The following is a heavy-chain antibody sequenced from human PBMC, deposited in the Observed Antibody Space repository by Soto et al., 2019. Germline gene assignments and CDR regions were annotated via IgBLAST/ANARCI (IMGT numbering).Heavy chain of an antibody. J-gene: IGHJ4*02. V-gene: IGHV4-59*01. CDR3: ARMRGLGEISPFFDH. Sequence: QVHLQESGPGLVKPSETLSLTCAVSSASLDSDNWSWIRQPPGKGLEWIGYIYPKGRTDYTPPRRCRVAISIDKSKNHSPLRLDSVFAADAAVYFCARMRGLGEISPFFDHWGQGTLVTVSS. CDR2: IYPKGRT. CDR1: SASLDSDN. D-gene: IGHD3-16*02.